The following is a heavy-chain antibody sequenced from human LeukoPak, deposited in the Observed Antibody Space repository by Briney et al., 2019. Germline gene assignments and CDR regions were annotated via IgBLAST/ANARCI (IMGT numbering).Heavy chain of an antibody. CDR1: GGSFSGYY. D-gene: IGHD1-26*01. CDR3: ARSSGSYYHDTKFLFDY. Sequence: PSETLSLTCAVYGGSFSGYYWSWIRQPPGKGLEWIGYIYYSGSTNYNPSLKSRVTISVDTSKNQFSLKLSSVTAADTAVYYCARSSGSYYHDTKFLFDYWGQGTLVTVSS. V-gene: IGHV4-59*01. J-gene: IGHJ4*02. CDR2: IYYSGST.